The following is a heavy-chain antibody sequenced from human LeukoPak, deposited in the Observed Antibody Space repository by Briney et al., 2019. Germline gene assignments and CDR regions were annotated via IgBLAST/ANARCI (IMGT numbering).Heavy chain of an antibody. Sequence: GGSLRLSCAASGFTFSSYEMNWVRQAPGKGLEWVSYISSSGSTIYYADSVKGRFTISRDNAKNSLYLQMNSLRAEDTAVYYCARDWCSGGSCYYPVGYFDYWGQGTLVTVSS. D-gene: IGHD2-15*01. V-gene: IGHV3-48*03. J-gene: IGHJ4*02. CDR1: GFTFSSYE. CDR3: ARDWCSGGSCYYPVGYFDY. CDR2: ISSSGSTI.